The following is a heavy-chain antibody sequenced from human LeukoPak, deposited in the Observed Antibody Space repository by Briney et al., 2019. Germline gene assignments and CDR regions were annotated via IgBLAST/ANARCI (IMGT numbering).Heavy chain of an antibody. J-gene: IGHJ4*02. CDR2: IRGSSSYT. V-gene: IGHV3-11*05. CDR1: GFTFSDYY. Sequence: GGSLRLFCAASGFTFSDYYMRWIRQAAGGGLEWVSYIRGSSSYTNYADCVNGRFTISRDNAKNSLYLQMNSLRAEDTAVYYCAKDGERCSRTNCYGPGDYWGQGTLVTVSS. D-gene: IGHD2-2*01. CDR3: AKDGERCSRTNCYGPGDY.